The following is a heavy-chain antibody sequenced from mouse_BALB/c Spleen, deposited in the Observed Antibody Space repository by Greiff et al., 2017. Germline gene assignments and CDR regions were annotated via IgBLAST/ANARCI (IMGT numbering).Heavy chain of an antibody. CDR3: ARGGPDY. V-gene: IGHV1-69*01. Sequence: QVQLQQPGAELVMPGASVKMSCKASGYTFTDYWMHWVKQRPGQGLEWIGAIDTSDSYTSYNQKFKGKATLTVDESSSPAYMQLSSLTSEDSAVYYCARGGPDYWGQGTTLTVSS. D-gene: IGHD3-3*01. CDR1: GYTFTDYW. CDR2: IDTSDSYT. J-gene: IGHJ2*01.